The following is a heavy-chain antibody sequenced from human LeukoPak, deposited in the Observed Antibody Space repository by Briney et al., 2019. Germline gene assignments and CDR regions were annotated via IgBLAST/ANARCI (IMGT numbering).Heavy chain of an antibody. J-gene: IGHJ4*02. CDR3: ARGTGSSWYRGYFDY. Sequence: TSETLSLTCTVSGGSISSGDYYWSWIRQPPGKGLEWIGYIYDSGSTYYNSSLKSRVTRSVDTSKNQFSLKLSSVTAADTAVYYCARGTGSSWYRGYFDYWGQGTLVTVSS. CDR2: IYDSGST. CDR1: GGSISSGDYY. V-gene: IGHV4-30-4*08. D-gene: IGHD6-13*01.